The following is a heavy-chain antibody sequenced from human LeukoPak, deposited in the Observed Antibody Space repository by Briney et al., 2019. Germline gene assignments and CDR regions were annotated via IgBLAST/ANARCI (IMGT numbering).Heavy chain of an antibody. J-gene: IGHJ4*02. CDR3: AVTTRELFDY. D-gene: IGHD1-26*01. Sequence: PSETLSLTCTVSGGSISSGGYYWSWIRQHPGTGLEWIGYIHYSGSTYYNPSLKSRVTISVDTSKNQFSLKLSSVTAADTAVYYCAVTTRELFDYWGQGTLVTVSS. V-gene: IGHV4-31*03. CDR2: IHYSGST. CDR1: GGSISSGGYY.